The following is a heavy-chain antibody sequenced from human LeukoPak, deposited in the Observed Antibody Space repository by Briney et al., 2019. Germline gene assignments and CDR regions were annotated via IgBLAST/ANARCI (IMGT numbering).Heavy chain of an antibody. V-gene: IGHV1-46*04. D-gene: IGHD3-10*01. Sequence: ASVNVSCKASGYTFTNYYMHWVRQAPRQGLECMGIINPSGGSTSYAQKLQGRVTMTTDTSPSTAYMELRSLRSDDTAVYYCAILLWFGELSVAFDIWGQGTMVTVSS. CDR2: INPSGGST. J-gene: IGHJ3*02. CDR3: AILLWFGELSVAFDI. CDR1: GYTFTNYY.